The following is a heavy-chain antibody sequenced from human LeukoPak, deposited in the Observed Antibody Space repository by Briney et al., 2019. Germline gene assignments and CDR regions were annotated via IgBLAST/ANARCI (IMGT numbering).Heavy chain of an antibody. J-gene: IGHJ5*02. CDR1: GLTFSIYG. Sequence: GGSLRLSCAASGLTFSIYGMSWVRQAPGKGLEWVSAISRGGTTSYADSVRGRFTITRDNSKSTLYLQMNSLRVADTAVYYCAQEDSEGGPNWFDPWGQGALVTVSS. V-gene: IGHV3-23*01. CDR3: AQEDSEGGPNWFDP. D-gene: IGHD1-14*01. CDR2: ISRGGTT.